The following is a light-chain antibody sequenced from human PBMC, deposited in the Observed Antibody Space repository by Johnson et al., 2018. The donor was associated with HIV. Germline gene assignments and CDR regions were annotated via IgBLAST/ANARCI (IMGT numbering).Light chain of an antibody. V-gene: IGLV1-51*02. Sequence: QSVLTQPPSVSAAPGQKVTISCSGSSSNIGNNYVSWYRHFPGTAPKLLIYENNKRPSGIPDRFSGSKSGTSATLGITGLQTGDEADYYCGTWDSSLSTSVFGTGTKFTVL. CDR3: GTWDSSLSTSV. CDR1: SSNIGNNY. J-gene: IGLJ1*01. CDR2: ENN.